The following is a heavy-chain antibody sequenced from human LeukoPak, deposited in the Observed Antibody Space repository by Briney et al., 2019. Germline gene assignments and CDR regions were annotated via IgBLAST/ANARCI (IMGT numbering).Heavy chain of an antibody. J-gene: IGHJ4*02. V-gene: IGHV4-34*01. CDR3: ARDAPDSSFDY. D-gene: IGHD3-22*01. CDR1: GGSFSGYY. CDR2: INHSGST. Sequence: SETLSLTCAVYGGSFSGYYWSWIRQPPGKGLEWIGEINHSGSTNYNPSLKSRVTISVDTSKNQFSLKLSSVTAADTAVYYCARDAPDSSFDYWGRGTLVTVSS.